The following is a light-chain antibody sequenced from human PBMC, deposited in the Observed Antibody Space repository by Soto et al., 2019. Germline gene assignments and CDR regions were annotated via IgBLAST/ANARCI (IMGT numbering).Light chain of an antibody. V-gene: IGLV4-69*01. CDR1: SGHSTYA. CDR2: LNSDGRH. Sequence: QLVLTQSPSASASLGASVKLTCTLSSGHSTYAITWHQQQPEEGPRYLMKLNSDGRHFKGDGIPDRFSGSSSGAERYLTISSLQSEDEADYYCQTWGTGVRVFGGGTKLTVL. J-gene: IGLJ2*01. CDR3: QTWGTGVRV.